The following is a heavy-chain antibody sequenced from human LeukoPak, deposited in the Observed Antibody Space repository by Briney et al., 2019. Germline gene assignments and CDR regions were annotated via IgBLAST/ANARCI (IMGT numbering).Heavy chain of an antibody. CDR1: GYTFTSYD. CDR2: MNPKSGNT. J-gene: IGHJ6*03. Sequence: ASVKVSCKASGYTFTSYDINWVRQVTGQGLEWMGWMNPKSGNTGYAQKFQGRVTITRNTSISTAYMEVSSLRYEDTAVYYCARRAVDNSYYYYMDVWGRGTTVTVSS. D-gene: IGHD6-19*01. CDR3: ARRAVDNSYYYYMDV. V-gene: IGHV1-8*03.